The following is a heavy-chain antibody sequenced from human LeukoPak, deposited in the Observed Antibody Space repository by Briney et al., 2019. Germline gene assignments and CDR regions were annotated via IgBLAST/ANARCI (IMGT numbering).Heavy chain of an antibody. CDR3: AKGGSLTTVTHFDY. CDR1: GFTFSTYG. V-gene: IGHV3-23*01. CDR2: IGDSGGST. J-gene: IGHJ4*02. D-gene: IGHD4-17*01. Sequence: PGGSLRLSCAASGFTFSTYGMNWVRQAPGKGLEWVSGIGDSGGSTYYADSVKARFTISRDNSKNTLYLQMNSLRAEDTAVYYCAKGGSLTTVTHFDYWGQGTLVTVSS.